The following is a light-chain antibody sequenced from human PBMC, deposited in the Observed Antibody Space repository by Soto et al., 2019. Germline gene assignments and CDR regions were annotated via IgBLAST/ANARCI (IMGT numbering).Light chain of an antibody. CDR2: KAS. CDR1: QSINNW. V-gene: IGKV1-5*03. Sequence: DIQMTQSPSTLSASVGDRLTITCRASQSINNWLAWYQKKPGRAPKLLIYKASTLKSGVPSRFSGSGSGTEFTLTISSLQPDDFATYYCQHYNSYSEAFGQGTKVDI. CDR3: QHYNSYSEA. J-gene: IGKJ1*01.